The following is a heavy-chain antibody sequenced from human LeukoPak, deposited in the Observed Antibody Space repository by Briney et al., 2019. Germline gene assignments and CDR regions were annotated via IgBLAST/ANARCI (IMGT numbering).Heavy chain of an antibody. V-gene: IGHV4-39*02. CDR3: AKDVGAAGPYYFDY. J-gene: IGHJ4*02. CDR2: IYYTGST. CDR1: GVSISSSSYY. Sequence: PSETLSLTCTVSGVSISSSSYYWGWIRQPPGKGLEWIGSIYYTGSTYYNPSLKSRVTISVDTSKNQFSVKLSSVTAADTAVYYCAKDVGAAGPYYFDYWGQGTLVTVSS. D-gene: IGHD3-3*01.